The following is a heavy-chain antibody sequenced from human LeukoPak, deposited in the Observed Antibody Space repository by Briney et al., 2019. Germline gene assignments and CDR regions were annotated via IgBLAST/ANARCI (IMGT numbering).Heavy chain of an antibody. CDR3: RLWFGDLGLDY. D-gene: IGHD3-10*01. CDR1: GFTFTNYW. Sequence: AGGSLRLSCAGSGFTFTNYWMSWVRQAPGKGLVWVSRINSDGRSASYADSVKGRFTISRDNAKNTLFLQMNSLRVEDTAVYYCRLWFGDLGLDYWGQGTLVTVSS. J-gene: IGHJ4*02. CDR2: INSDGRSA. V-gene: IGHV3-74*01.